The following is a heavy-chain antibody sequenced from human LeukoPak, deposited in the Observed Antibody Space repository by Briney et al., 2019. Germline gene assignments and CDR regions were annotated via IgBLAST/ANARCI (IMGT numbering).Heavy chain of an antibody. D-gene: IGHD2-21*02. Sequence: ASVKASCKVSGYTLTELSMHWVRQAPGKGLEWMGGFDPEDGETIYAQKFQGRVTMTEDTSTDTAYMELSSLRSEDTAVYYCATLPLSPYCGGDCYSDYWGQGTLATVSS. CDR3: ATLPLSPYCGGDCYSDY. V-gene: IGHV1-24*01. J-gene: IGHJ4*02. CDR1: GYTLTELS. CDR2: FDPEDGET.